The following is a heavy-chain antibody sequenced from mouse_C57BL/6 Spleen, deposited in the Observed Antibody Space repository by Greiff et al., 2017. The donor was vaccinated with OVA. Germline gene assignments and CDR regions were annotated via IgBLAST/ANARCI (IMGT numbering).Heavy chain of an antibody. V-gene: IGHV1-82*01. CDR3: ARGNSYGNDLYFEV. CDR1: GYAFSSSW. Sequence: QVQLKQSGPELVKPGASVKISCKASGYAFSSSWMNWVKQRPGKGLEWIGRIYPGDGDTNYNGKFKGKATLTADKSSSTAYLQLSSLTSEDSAVSFCARGNSYGNDLYFEVWGTGTTVTVSS. CDR2: IYPGDGDT. D-gene: IGHD2-1*01. J-gene: IGHJ1*03.